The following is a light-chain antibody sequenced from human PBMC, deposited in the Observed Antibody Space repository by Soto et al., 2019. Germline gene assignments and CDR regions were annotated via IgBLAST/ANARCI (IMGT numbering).Light chain of an antibody. J-gene: IGLJ1*01. Sequence: QSALTQPASVSGSPGQSITISCTGSSSDIGAFNYVAWYQQHPGKAPKLIIHGVTNRPSGVSSRFSGSKSDYTASLTISGLQAEDEADYYCSSYTRSDIFIFGTGTQLTVL. CDR3: SSYTRSDIFI. V-gene: IGLV2-14*01. CDR2: GVT. CDR1: SSDIGAFNY.